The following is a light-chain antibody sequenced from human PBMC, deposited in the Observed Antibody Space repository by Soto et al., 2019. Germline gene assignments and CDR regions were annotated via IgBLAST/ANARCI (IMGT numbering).Light chain of an antibody. CDR3: SSYTSSSHYV. CDR1: SSDVGGYNY. V-gene: IGLV2-14*01. CDR2: EVS. J-gene: IGLJ1*01. Sequence: QSALTQPASVPGSPGQSITISCTGTSSDVGGYNYVSWYQQHPGKAPKLMIYEVSNRPSGVSNRFSGSKSGNTASLTISGIQAEDEAAYYCSSYTSSSHYVFGTGTKLTVL.